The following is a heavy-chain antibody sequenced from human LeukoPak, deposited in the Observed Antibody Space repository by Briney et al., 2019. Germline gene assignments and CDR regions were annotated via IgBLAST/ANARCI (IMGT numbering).Heavy chain of an antibody. CDR2: IYYSGST. Sequence: SETLSLTCTVSGGSISSYYWSWIRQPPGKGLEWIGYIYYSGSTNYKSSLKSRVTISVDTSKNQFSLKLSSVTAADTAVYYCARSRGIQLWFNYYYYMDVWGKGTTVTISS. D-gene: IGHD5-18*01. CDR3: ARSRGIQLWFNYYYYMDV. J-gene: IGHJ6*03. V-gene: IGHV4-59*12. CDR1: GGSISSYY.